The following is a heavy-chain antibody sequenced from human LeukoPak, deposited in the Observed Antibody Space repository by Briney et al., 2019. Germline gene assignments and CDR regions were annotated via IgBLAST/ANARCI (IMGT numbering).Heavy chain of an antibody. CDR3: ARHSMVRGVIALDY. Sequence: ASVKVSCKASGYTFSSYDISWVRQAPGQGLEWMGWISAYKGNTDYAQKFQGRVTMTTDTSTSTAYMELRSLRSDDTAVYYCARHSMVRGVIALDYWGQGTLVTVSS. CDR1: GYTFSSYD. CDR2: ISAYKGNT. D-gene: IGHD3-10*01. J-gene: IGHJ4*02. V-gene: IGHV1-18*01.